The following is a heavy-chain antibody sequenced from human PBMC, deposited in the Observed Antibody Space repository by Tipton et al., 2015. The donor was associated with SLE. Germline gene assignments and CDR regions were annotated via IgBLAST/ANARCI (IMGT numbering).Heavy chain of an antibody. D-gene: IGHD2-15*01. Sequence: TLSLTCAVSGDSLISDYFCGWIRQPPGKGLEWIGNIFHTGTTYSTPSLKSRITISVDTSNTQFSLRLRSVTAADTAVYFCARATGGSAADAFHICGQGTMVTVSS. CDR3: ARATGGSAADAFHI. J-gene: IGHJ3*02. CDR2: IFHTGTT. V-gene: IGHV4-38-2*01. CDR1: GDSLISDYF.